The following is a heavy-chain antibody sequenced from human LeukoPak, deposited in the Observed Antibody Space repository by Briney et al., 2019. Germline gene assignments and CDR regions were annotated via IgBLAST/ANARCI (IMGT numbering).Heavy chain of an antibody. V-gene: IGHV3-49*04. J-gene: IGHJ6*02. CDR1: GFTFGDYA. CDR2: IRSKAYGGTT. CDR3: TRDPDSSGYYTNYYYYGMDV. D-gene: IGHD3-22*01. Sequence: GRSLRLSYTASGFTFGDYAMSWVRQAPGKGLEWVGFIRSKAYGGTTEYAASVKGRFTISRDDSKSIAYLQMNSLKTEDTAVYYCTRDPDSSGYYTNYYYYGMDVWGQGTTVTVSS.